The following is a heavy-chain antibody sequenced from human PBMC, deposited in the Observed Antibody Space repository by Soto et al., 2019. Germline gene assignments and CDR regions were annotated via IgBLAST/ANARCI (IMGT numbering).Heavy chain of an antibody. CDR3: ARGGIAVAVSSDY. CDR2: SNWDGDDT. V-gene: IGHV3-20*04. CDR1: GFNFEEYG. Sequence: EVHLVESGGRMVRPGESLRLSCAASGFNFEEYGMTWVRQAPGKGLEWVAGSNWDGDDTGYADSVQGRFTISRDNAKKFLYLQMNSLRVEDTALYYCARGGIAVAVSSDYWGQGTLVTVSS. D-gene: IGHD6-19*01. J-gene: IGHJ4*02.